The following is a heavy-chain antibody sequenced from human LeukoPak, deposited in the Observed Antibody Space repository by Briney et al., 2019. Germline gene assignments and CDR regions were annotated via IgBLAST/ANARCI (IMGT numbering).Heavy chain of an antibody. CDR1: GFTFNSYS. CDR2: ISSSRSHI. D-gene: IGHD5-12*01. J-gene: IGHJ4*02. Sequence: GGSLRLSCAASGFTFNSYSMNWVRQAPGKGLEWVSFISSSRSHIYYADSVKGRFTISRDNAKNSLYLQMNSLRAEDTAVYYCARSPGLYRGTDYWGQGTLVTVSS. V-gene: IGHV3-21*01. CDR3: ARSPGLYRGTDY.